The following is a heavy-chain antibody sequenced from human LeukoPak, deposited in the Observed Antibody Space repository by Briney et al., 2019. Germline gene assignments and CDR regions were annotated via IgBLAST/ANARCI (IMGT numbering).Heavy chain of an antibody. J-gene: IGHJ4*02. V-gene: IGHV3-66*04. Sequence: PGGSLRLSCAASGFTVSTNYMSWVRQAPGKGLEWVSVVYAGGSTYYADSVKGRFTISRDNSTNTLYLQMNSLRAEDTAVYYCARHSYFYGSGSTGRGWGQGTLVTVSS. CDR2: VYAGGST. CDR1: GFTVSTNY. CDR3: ARHSYFYGSGSTGRG. D-gene: IGHD3-10*01.